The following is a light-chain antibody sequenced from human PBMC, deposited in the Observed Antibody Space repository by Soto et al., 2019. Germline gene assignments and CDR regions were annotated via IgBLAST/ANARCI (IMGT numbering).Light chain of an antibody. CDR2: ATS. CDR1: QSVSSRY. V-gene: IGKV3-20*01. CDR3: QQFGGSPLFT. J-gene: IGKJ3*01. Sequence: EIVLTQSPGTLSLSPGERATLSCRASQSVSSRYLAWYQQKPGQAPRLLIYATSTRATGIPDRFRGSGSGTVFTLTINRLEPEDFAVYYCQQFGGSPLFTFGPGTKVD.